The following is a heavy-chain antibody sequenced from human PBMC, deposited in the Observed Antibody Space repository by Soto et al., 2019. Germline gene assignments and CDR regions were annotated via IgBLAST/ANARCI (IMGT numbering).Heavy chain of an antibody. CDR3: ARVSSWYRSFDY. V-gene: IGHV1-3*01. CDR2: INAGNGNT. J-gene: IGHJ4*02. D-gene: IGHD6-13*01. CDR1: GYTFTSYA. Sequence: ASVKVSCKASGYTFTSYAMHWVRQAPGQRLEWMGWINAGNGNTKYSQKFQGRVTITRDTSASTAYMELSSLRSEDTAVYYCARVSSWYRSFDYWGQGTLVTVSA.